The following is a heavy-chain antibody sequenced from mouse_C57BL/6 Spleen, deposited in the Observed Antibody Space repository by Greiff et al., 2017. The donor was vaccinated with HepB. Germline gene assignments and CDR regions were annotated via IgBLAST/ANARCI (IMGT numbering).Heavy chain of an antibody. V-gene: IGHV1-7*01. CDR1: GYTFTSYW. Sequence: QVQLQQSGAELAKPGASVKLSCKASGYTFTSYWMHWVKQRPGQGLEWIGYINPSSGYTKYNQKFKDKATLTADKSSSTAYMQLSSLTYEDSAVYYCARREIRLLNAMDYWGQGTSVTVSS. CDR2: INPSSGYT. D-gene: IGHD1-1*01. J-gene: IGHJ4*01. CDR3: ARREIRLLNAMDY.